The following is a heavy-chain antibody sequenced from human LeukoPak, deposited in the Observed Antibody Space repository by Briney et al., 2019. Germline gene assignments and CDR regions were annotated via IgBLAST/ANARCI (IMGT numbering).Heavy chain of an antibody. CDR1: GGTFSSHA. CDR2: IIPIFGTA. CDR3: AREEPTISNWFDP. Sequence: SVKVSCKASGGTFSSHAISWVRQAPGQGLEWMGGIIPIFGTANYAQKFQGRVTITTDESTSTAYMELSSLRSEDTAVYYCAREEPTISNWFDPWGQGTLVTVSS. V-gene: IGHV1-69*05. D-gene: IGHD3-3*01. J-gene: IGHJ5*02.